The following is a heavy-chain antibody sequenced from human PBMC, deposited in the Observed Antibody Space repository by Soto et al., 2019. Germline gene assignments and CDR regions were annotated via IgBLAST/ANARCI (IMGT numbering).Heavy chain of an antibody. D-gene: IGHD4-17*01. Sequence: SETLSLTCAVSGGSISSSNWWSWVRQPPGKGLEWIGEIYHSGSTNYNPSLKSRVTISVDKSKNQFSLKLSSVTAADTAVYYCATTTVTLYYFDYWGQGTLVTVSS. CDR2: IYHSGST. J-gene: IGHJ4*02. V-gene: IGHV4-4*02. CDR3: ATTTVTLYYFDY. CDR1: GGSISSSNW.